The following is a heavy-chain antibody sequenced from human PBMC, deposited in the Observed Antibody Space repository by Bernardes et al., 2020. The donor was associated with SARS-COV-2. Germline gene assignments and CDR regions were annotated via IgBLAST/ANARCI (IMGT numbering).Heavy chain of an antibody. J-gene: IGHJ5*02. CDR3: ARQGSERAYGGNTKYNWFDP. Sequence: GESLKISCKGSGYSFPNYWIGWVRQMPGKGLEWMGIIWPGDSDTTYSPSFQGQVTISADKSISTAYLQWNSLKASDTAIYYCARQGSERAYGGNTKYNWFDPWGQGTLVTVSS. CDR1: GYSFPNYW. V-gene: IGHV5-51*01. CDR2: IWPGDSDT. D-gene: IGHD2-15*01.